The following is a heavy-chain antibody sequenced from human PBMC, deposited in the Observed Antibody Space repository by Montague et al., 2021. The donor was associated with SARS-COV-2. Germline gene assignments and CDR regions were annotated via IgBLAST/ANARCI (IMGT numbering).Heavy chain of an antibody. CDR2: IYTTGST. J-gene: IGHJ6*03. V-gene: IGHV4-61*02. CDR3: ARARQDVVVPTLGIGAYYYYYYMDV. D-gene: IGHD2-2*01. Sequence: TLSLTCTVSGDSITSDVSYWSWIRQPAGKGLEWIGRIYTTGSTNYNPSLKSRLTISLDTSKNQFSLKLSSVTAADTAVYYCARARQDVVVPTLGIGAYYYYYYMDVWGKGTTVTVSS. CDR1: GDSITSDVSY.